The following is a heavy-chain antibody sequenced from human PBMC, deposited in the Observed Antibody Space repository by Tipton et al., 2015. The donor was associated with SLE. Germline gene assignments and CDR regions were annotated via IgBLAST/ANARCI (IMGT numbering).Heavy chain of an antibody. Sequence: TLSLTCTVSGGSITSRYWSWIRQPAGKGLEWIGHVYPGGTSDYNASPKSRVDISIDTSKNQLSLKLTSVTAADTAMYYCARGTRETRADLWGQGTLVKVSS. CDR3: ARGTRETRADL. CDR1: GGSITSRY. V-gene: IGHV4-4*07. CDR2: VYPGGTS. D-gene: IGHD1-14*01. J-gene: IGHJ5*02.